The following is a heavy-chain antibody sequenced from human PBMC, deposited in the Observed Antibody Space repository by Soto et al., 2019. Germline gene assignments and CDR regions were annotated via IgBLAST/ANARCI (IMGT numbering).Heavy chain of an antibody. D-gene: IGHD5-18*01. CDR2: SNSDASHT. CDR3: ARDSRLDTAMGRDYYYGMDV. Sequence: PGGSLRLSCAASGFTFITYCVHWIRQVPGKGLEWVSRSNSDASHTYDADSVNGRFTISRDNAKNTLHLELYSLRAEDTAVYYCARDSRLDTAMGRDYYYGMDVWGQGTTVTASS. CDR1: GFTFITYC. V-gene: IGHV3-74*01. J-gene: IGHJ6*02.